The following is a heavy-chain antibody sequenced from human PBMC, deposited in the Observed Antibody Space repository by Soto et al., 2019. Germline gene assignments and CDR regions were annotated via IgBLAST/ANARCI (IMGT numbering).Heavy chain of an antibody. CDR1: GGSFSGYY. J-gene: IGHJ5*02. Sequence: SETLSLTCAVYGGSFSGYYWSWIRQPPGKGLEWIGEINHSGSTNYNPSLKSRVTISVDTSKNQFSLKLSSVTAADTAVYYCARGTSGIAAAGTRGTNWFDPWGKGTLVTVSS. D-gene: IGHD6-13*01. CDR2: INHSGST. CDR3: ARGTSGIAAAGTRGTNWFDP. V-gene: IGHV4-34*01.